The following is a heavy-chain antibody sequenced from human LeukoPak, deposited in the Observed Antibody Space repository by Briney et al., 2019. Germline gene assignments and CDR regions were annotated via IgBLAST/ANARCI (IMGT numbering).Heavy chain of an antibody. CDR2: ISAGAGST. CDR3: AKQHDDYVWCFDY. Sequence: GGPLRLSCVASGFTFSTYAMSWVRQAPGKGLEWVSGISAGAGSTYYADSVKGRFTISRDNSKNTLYLQMNSLRAEDTAVYYCAKQHDDYVWCFDYWSQGTLVTVSS. CDR1: GFTFSTYA. J-gene: IGHJ4*02. D-gene: IGHD3-16*01. V-gene: IGHV3-23*01.